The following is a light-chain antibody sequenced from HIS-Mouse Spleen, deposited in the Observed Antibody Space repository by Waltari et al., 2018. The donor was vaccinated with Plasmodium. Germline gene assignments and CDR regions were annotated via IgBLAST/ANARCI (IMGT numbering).Light chain of an antibody. V-gene: IGLV2-23*01. CDR2: EGS. J-gene: IGLJ2*01. CDR1: SRDVGSYNL. Sequence: QSALTQPASVSGSPGQSITISCTGTSRDVGSYNLVSWYQQHPGKAPQLMIYEGSKRPSGVSNRFSGSKSGNTASLTISGLQAEDEADYYCCSYAGSSTSGVFGGGTKLTVL. CDR3: CSYAGSSTSGV.